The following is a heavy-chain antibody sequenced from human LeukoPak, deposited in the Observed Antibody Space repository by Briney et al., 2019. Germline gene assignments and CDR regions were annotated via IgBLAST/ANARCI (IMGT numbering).Heavy chain of an antibody. CDR2: ISGSGGST. Sequence: GGSLRLSCAASGFTFSSYAMSWVRQAPGKGLEWVSAISGSGGSTYYADSVKGRFTISRDNSKNTLYLQMNSLRAEDTAEYYCAKGLIYGDVPDDAFDIWGQGTMVTVSS. J-gene: IGHJ3*02. CDR3: AKGLIYGDVPDDAFDI. V-gene: IGHV3-23*01. CDR1: GFTFSSYA. D-gene: IGHD4-17*01.